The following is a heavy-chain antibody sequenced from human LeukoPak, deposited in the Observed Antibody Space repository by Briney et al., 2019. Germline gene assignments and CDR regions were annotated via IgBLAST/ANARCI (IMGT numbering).Heavy chain of an antibody. J-gene: IGHJ3*02. V-gene: IGHV3-23*01. Sequence: GGSLILSCAASGFTFSSYAMSWVRPAPGRGLEWVSVIGGSGATTYYADSVKGRFTISRDNAKNSLYLQMNSLRAEDTAVYYCARAPYYYDSSGYYMDAFDIWGQGTMVTVSS. CDR3: ARAPYYYDSSGYYMDAFDI. CDR2: IGGSGATT. CDR1: GFTFSSYA. D-gene: IGHD3-22*01.